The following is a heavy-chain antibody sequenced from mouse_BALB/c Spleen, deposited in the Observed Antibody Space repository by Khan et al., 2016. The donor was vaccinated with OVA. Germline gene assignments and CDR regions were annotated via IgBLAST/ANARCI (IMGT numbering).Heavy chain of an antibody. V-gene: IGHV1-69*01. Sequence: QVQLKQSGIELVRPGASVKLSCKASGYTFTNYWINWVKQRPGQGLEWIGNIYPSDSYTNYNQKFKDKTTLTVDKSSSTAYMQLSSPTSEDSAVYNYTRAGVDESSFAYWGQGTLVTVSA. CDR2: IYPSDSYT. J-gene: IGHJ3*01. CDR3: TRAGVDESSFAY. CDR1: GYTFTNYW.